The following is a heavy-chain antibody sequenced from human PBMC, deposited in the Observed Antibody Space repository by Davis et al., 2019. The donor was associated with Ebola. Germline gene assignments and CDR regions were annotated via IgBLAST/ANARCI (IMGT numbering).Heavy chain of an antibody. CDR3: ARLDFWSDYGMDV. V-gene: IGHV4-59*08. J-gene: IGHJ6*02. D-gene: IGHD3-3*01. CDR2: IYYSGST. CDR1: GGSTSSYY. Sequence: PSETLSLTCTVSGGSTSSYYWSWIRQPPGKGLEWIGYIYYSGSTNYNPSLKSRVTISVDTSKNQFSLKLSSVTAADTAVYYCARLDFWSDYGMDVWGQGTTVTVSS.